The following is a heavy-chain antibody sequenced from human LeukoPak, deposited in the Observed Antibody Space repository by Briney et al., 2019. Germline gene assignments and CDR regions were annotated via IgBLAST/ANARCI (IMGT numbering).Heavy chain of an antibody. CDR1: GGSISSYY. D-gene: IGHD6-19*01. J-gene: IGHJ4*02. CDR2: IYYSGST. V-gene: IGHV4-59*01. Sequence: SETLSLTCTLSGGSISSYYWSWIREPPGKGLEWIGYIYYSGSTNYNPSLKSRVTISVDTSKNQFSLKLSSVTAADTAVYYCARGAFHSGGWDFDYWGQGTLVTVSS. CDR3: ARGAFHSGGWDFDY.